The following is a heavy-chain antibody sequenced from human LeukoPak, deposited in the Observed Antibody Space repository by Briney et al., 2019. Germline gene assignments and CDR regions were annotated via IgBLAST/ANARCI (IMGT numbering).Heavy chain of an antibody. CDR3: ATTTYGDYVGYYYYMDV. V-gene: IGHV1-2*02. CDR1: GYTFTGYY. J-gene: IGHJ6*03. CDR2: INPNGGGT. Sequence: ASVKVSCKASGYTFTGYYMHWVRQAPGQGLEWMGWINPNGGGTNYAQKFQGRVTMTRDTSISTAHMELSRLRSDDTAVYYCATTTYGDYVGYYYYMDVWGKGTTVTVSS. D-gene: IGHD4-17*01.